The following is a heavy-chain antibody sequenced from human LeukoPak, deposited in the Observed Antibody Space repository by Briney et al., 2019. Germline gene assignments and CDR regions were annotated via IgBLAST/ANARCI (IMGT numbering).Heavy chain of an antibody. V-gene: IGHV5-51*01. D-gene: IGHD3-10*01. CDR2: IYPGDSDT. J-gene: IGHJ3*02. Sequence: GESLKISWKGSGYSFTSYWIGRGRQMPGKGLEWVGIIYPGDSDTRYSPSFQGQVTFPAHQTISPASLQWSSLEASDTAMYYCARTYGSGSSGLFDIGGQGTMVTVS. CDR1: GYSFTSYW. CDR3: ARTYGSGSSGLFDI.